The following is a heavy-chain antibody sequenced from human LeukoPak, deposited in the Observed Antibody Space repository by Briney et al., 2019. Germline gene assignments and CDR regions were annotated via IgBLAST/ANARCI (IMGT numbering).Heavy chain of an antibody. J-gene: IGHJ4*02. CDR1: GFTFSSYS. CDR2: ISSSSSTI. V-gene: IGHV3-48*01. CDR3: AREGIAAASDY. Sequence: GGSLRLSCAASGFTFSSYSMNWVRQAPGKGVEWVSYISSSSSTIYYADSVKGRFTISRDNAKNSLYLQMNSLRAEDTAVYYCAREGIAAASDYWGQGTLVTVSS. D-gene: IGHD6-13*01.